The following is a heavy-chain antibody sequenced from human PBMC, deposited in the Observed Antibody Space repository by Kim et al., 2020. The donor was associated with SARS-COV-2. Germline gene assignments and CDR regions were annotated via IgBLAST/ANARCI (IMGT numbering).Heavy chain of an antibody. CDR2: ISGSGGST. CDR1: GFTFSSYA. J-gene: IGHJ4*02. V-gene: IGHV3-23*01. CDR3: AKAGITMVRGVMSPLDY. Sequence: GGSLRLSCAASGFTFSSYAMSWVRQAPGKGLEWVSAISGSGGSTYYADSVKGRFTISRDNSKNTLYLQMNSLRAEDTAVYYCAKAGITMVRGVMSPLDYWGQGTLVTVSS. D-gene: IGHD3-10*01.